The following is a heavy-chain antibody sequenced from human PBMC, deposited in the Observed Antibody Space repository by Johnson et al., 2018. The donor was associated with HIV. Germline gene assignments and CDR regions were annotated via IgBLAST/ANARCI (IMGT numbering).Heavy chain of an antibody. CDR1: GFTFSSYW. D-gene: IGHD3-3*01. V-gene: IGHV3-7*01. CDR3: ARYSITIFGVVISDAFDI. J-gene: IGHJ3*02. Sequence: VQLVESGGGLVQPGGSLRLSCAASGFTFSSYWMSWVRQAPGKGLAWVANIKQDGSEKYYVDSVKGRFTISRDNAKNSLYLQMNSLRAEDTAVYYCARYSITIFGVVISDAFDIWGQGTMVTV. CDR2: IKQDGSEK.